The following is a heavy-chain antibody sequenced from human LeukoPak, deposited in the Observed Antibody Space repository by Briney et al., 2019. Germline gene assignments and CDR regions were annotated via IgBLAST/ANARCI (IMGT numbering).Heavy chain of an antibody. V-gene: IGHV4-4*07. D-gene: IGHD2-15*01. Sequence: SSETLSLTCTVSGGSISSYYWSWIRQPAGKGLEWIGRICTSGSTNYNPSLKSRVTMSVDTSKNQFSLKLSSVTAADTAVYYCARGCSGGSCYQSDAFDIWGQGTMVTVSS. CDR1: GGSISSYY. CDR2: ICTSGST. CDR3: ARGCSGGSCYQSDAFDI. J-gene: IGHJ3*02.